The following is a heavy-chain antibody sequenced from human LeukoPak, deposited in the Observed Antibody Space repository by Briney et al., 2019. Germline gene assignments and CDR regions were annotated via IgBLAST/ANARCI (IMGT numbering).Heavy chain of an antibody. CDR1: GYTLTELS. CDR2: FDPEDGET. J-gene: IGHJ4*02. V-gene: IGHV1-24*01. CDR3: ARVSQASHRYCSAGSCYRNSFDY. D-gene: IGHD2-15*01. Sequence: ASVKVSCKVSGYTLTELSMHWVRQAPGKGLEWMGGFDPEDGETIYAQKFQGRVTMTEDTSTDTAYMELSSLRSEDTAVYYCARVSQASHRYCSAGSCYRNSFDYGGQGTLVTVSS.